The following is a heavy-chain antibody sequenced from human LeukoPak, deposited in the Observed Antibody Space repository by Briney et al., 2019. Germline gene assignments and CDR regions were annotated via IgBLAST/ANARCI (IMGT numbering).Heavy chain of an antibody. J-gene: IGHJ4*02. CDR3: VRDMGYYDKV. V-gene: IGHV3-74*01. CDR2: INTDGNTR. CDR1: GFTFSTSW. D-gene: IGHD3-22*01. Sequence: GGALRLSCATSGFTFSTSWMHWVRPAPGEGLVWVSRINTDGNTRDYADSVKGRFTISREHAKDPLYLQMDSLGAQDTAVYYCVRDMGYYDKVWGQGTLVTVSS.